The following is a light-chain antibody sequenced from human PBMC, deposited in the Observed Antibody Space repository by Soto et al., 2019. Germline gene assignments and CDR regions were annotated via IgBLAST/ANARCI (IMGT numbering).Light chain of an antibody. J-gene: IGKJ1*01. CDR3: QQLTDWPPQWT. Sequence: EVVLTQSPDTLSLPPGERATLSCRASQSISSYLAWYQQKPGQAPRLLIYDASSRATRIPARFSGSGSGTDFTLTISSLEPEDFAVYYCQQLTDWPPQWTFGQGTKVEIK. CDR1: QSISSY. V-gene: IGKV3-11*01. CDR2: DAS.